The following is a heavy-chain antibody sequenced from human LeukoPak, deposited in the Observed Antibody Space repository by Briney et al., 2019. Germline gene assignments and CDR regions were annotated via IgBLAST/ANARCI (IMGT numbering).Heavy chain of an antibody. CDR1: GGSLSNYY. CDR3: ARLAVGSIEYYFDY. D-gene: IGHD1-26*01. V-gene: IGHV4-59*04. Sequence: SETLSLTCTVSGGSLSNYYWSWIRQPPGKGLEWIGSIYYSGSTYYNASLKSRLTISVDTSKNQFSLKLSSVTAADTAVFYCARLAVGSIEYYFDYWGQGTLVTVSS. CDR2: IYYSGST. J-gene: IGHJ4*02.